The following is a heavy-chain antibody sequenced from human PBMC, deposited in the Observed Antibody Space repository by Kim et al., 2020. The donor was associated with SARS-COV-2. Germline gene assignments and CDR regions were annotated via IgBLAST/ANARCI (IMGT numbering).Heavy chain of an antibody. CDR3: ARETGRITIFGVVIPEDNWFDP. J-gene: IGHJ5*02. V-gene: IGHV1-18*01. D-gene: IGHD3-3*01. CDR1: GYTFTSYG. CDR2: ISAYNGNT. Sequence: ASVKVSCKASGYTFTSYGISWVRQAPGQGLEWMGWISAYNGNTNYAQKLQGRVTMTTDTSTSTAYMELRSLRSDDTDVYYCARETGRITIFGVVIPEDNWFDPWGQGTLVTVSS.